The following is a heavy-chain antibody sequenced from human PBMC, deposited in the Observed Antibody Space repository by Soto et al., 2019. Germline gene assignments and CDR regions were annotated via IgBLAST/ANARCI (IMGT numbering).Heavy chain of an antibody. J-gene: IGHJ5*02. CDR3: AKVQAFGAAKYNWFDP. Sequence: PGGSLRLSCAASGFTFSSYGMHWVRQAPGKGLEWVAVISYDGSNKYYADSVKGRFTISRNNSKNTLYLQMNSLRAEDTAVYYCAKVQAFGAAKYNWFDPWGQGTLVTVSS. CDR2: ISYDGSNK. D-gene: IGHD3-3*01. CDR1: GFTFSSYG. V-gene: IGHV3-30*18.